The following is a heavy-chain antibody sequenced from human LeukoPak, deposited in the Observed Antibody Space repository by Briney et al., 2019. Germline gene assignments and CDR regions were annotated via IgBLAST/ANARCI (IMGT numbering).Heavy chain of an antibody. CDR3: ARGRLADDAFDI. Sequence: SETLSLTCTVSGGSISSHYWSWIRQPPGKGLEWIGYIYYSGSINYNPSLKSRVTISVDTSKNQFSLKLSSVTAADTAVYYCARGRLADDAFDIWGQGTMVTVSS. V-gene: IGHV4-59*11. CDR2: IYYSGSI. D-gene: IGHD6-13*01. J-gene: IGHJ3*02. CDR1: GGSISSHY.